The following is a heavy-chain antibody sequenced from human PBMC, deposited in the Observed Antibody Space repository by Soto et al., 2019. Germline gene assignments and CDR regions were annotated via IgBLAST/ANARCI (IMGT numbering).Heavy chain of an antibody. CDR3: ARDRAPRGWSYLDL. CDR2: IIPIFGTP. V-gene: IGHV1-69*01. D-gene: IGHD2-15*01. Sequence: QVQLVQSGAEVKKPGSSVKISCKAFGGSFSDYAISWVRQAPGHGLEWMVGIIPIFGTPNYAQKFQDRVTFTAHESTNTAYMELSRLTSEDTAVYYCARDRAPRGWSYLDLWGQGTQVTVSS. CDR1: GGSFSDYA. J-gene: IGHJ4*02.